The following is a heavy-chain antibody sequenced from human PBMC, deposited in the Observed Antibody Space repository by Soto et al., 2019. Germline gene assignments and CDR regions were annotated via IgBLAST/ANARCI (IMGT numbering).Heavy chain of an antibody. J-gene: IGHJ6*02. D-gene: IGHD6-19*01. CDR3: ARSTVLSQWLDHPSYYYYYYGMDV. CDR2: IYYSGST. V-gene: IGHV4-39*01. Sequence: SETLSLTCTVSGGSISSSSYYWGWIRQPPGKGLEWIGSIYYSGSTYYNPSLKSRVTISVDTSKNQFSLKLSSVTAADTAVYYCARSTVLSQWLDHPSYYYYYYGMDVWGQGTTVTVSS. CDR1: GGSISSSSYY.